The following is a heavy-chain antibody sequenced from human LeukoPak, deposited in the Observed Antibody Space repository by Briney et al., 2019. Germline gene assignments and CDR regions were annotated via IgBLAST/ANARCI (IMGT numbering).Heavy chain of an antibody. V-gene: IGHV4-59*01. J-gene: IGHJ4*02. CDR2: ISDNGNT. Sequence: PSETLSLTCTVSGGSISSYYWSWIRQPPGKGLEWIGYISDNGNTNYSPSLQSRVSISLHTSKNQFSLKLNSVTAADTAVYYCARIARVGRTGTYNYYFDSWGQGTLVTVSS. D-gene: IGHD5-24*01. CDR3: ARIARVGRTGTYNYYFDS. CDR1: GGSISSYY.